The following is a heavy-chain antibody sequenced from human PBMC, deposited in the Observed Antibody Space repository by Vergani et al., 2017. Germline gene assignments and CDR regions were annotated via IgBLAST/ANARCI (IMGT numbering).Heavy chain of an antibody. Sequence: QVQLQESGPGLVKPSQTLSLTCTVSGGSISSGSYYWSWIRQPAGKGLEWIGRIYTSGSTNYNPSLKSRVTISVDTSKNQFSLKLSSVTAADTAVYYCARGLVDTAVDYWGQGTLVTVSS. CDR2: IYTSGST. V-gene: IGHV4-61*02. J-gene: IGHJ4*02. CDR1: GGSISSGSYY. D-gene: IGHD5-18*01. CDR3: ARGLVDTAVDY.